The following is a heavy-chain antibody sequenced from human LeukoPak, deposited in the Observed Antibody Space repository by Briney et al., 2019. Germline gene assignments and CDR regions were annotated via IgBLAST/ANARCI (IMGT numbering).Heavy chain of an antibody. CDR1: GYTFTSYA. CDR3: ASEGQAYYDFWSGYQFDY. D-gene: IGHD3-3*01. V-gene: IGHV7-4-1*02. Sequence: ASVKVSCKASGYTFTSYAMNWVRQAPGQGLEWMGWINTNTGNPTCAQGFTGRFVFSLDTSVSTAYLQISSLKAEDTAVYYCASEGQAYYDFWSGYQFDYWGQGTLVTVSS. J-gene: IGHJ4*02. CDR2: INTNTGNP.